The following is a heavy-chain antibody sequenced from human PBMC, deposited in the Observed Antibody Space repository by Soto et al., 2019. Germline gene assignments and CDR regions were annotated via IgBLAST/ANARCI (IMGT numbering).Heavy chain of an antibody. V-gene: IGHV3-21*01. CDR2: ISSSSSYI. Sequence: GGSLRLSCAASGFTFSSYSMNWVRQAPGKGLEWVSSISSSSSYIYYADSVKGRFTISRDNAKNSLYLQMNSLRAEDTAVYYCARESGDYDILTGLQPNSMDVWGQGTTVTVSS. CDR3: ARESGDYDILTGLQPNSMDV. J-gene: IGHJ6*02. D-gene: IGHD3-9*01. CDR1: GFTFSSYS.